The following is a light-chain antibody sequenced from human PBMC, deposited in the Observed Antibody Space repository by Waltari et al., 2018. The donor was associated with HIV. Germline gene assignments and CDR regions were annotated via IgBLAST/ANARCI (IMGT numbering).Light chain of an antibody. Sequence: QSVLTQPPSASGTPGQSVTISCSGSSTNIGSNYVYWYQQLPGTAPQLLIYRNNPPPSGVPDRFSGSKSGTSASLASSGLRSEDESAYYCAAWDGSLSGRVFGGGTKLTVL. CDR2: RNN. V-gene: IGLV1-47*01. CDR1: STNIGSNY. J-gene: IGLJ3*02. CDR3: AAWDGSLSGRV.